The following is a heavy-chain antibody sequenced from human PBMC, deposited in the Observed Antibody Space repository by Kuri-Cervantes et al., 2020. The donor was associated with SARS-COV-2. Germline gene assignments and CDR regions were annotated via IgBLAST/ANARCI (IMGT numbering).Heavy chain of an antibody. CDR1: GFNFSTTD. Sequence: GGSLRLSCVASGFNFSTTDMHWVRQAPGKGLEWVAVISYDGSKKYYADSVKGRFTISRDNSKNTLYLQMNSLRAEDTAVYYCAKALRIVVVPAALGFDYYYGMDVWGQGTTVTVSS. V-gene: IGHV3-30*18. CDR3: AKALRIVVVPAALGFDYYYGMDV. CDR2: ISYDGSKK. D-gene: IGHD2-2*01. J-gene: IGHJ6*02.